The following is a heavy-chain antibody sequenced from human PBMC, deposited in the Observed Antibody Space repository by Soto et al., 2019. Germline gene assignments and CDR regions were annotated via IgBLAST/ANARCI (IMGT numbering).Heavy chain of an antibody. CDR3: AGSTVTGAFDY. J-gene: IGHJ4*02. V-gene: IGHV3-7*01. D-gene: IGHD4-17*01. Sequence: GGSLRLSCAASGFTFSNYWMTWVRQAPGKGLEWVANIKPNGSEKSNVDSVKGRFTISRDNAKKSLYLHMNNLRAEDTAVYYCAGSTVTGAFDYWGQGALVTVSS. CDR2: IKPNGSEK. CDR1: GFTFSNYW.